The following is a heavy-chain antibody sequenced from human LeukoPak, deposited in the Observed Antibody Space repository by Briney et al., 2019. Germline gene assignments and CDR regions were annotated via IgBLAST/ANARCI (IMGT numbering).Heavy chain of an antibody. CDR1: GGSMSSYY. CDR2: IYYSGST. CDR3: ARAPTVVTPLGFLYYLDY. D-gene: IGHD4-17*01. J-gene: IGHJ4*02. V-gene: IGHV4-59*01. Sequence: SETLSLTCTVSGGSMSSYYWSWIRHPPGKGLEWIGYIYYSGSTNYNPSLKSRVTISVDTSKNQFSLKLSSVTAADTAVYYCARAPTVVTPLGFLYYLDYWGQGTLVTVSS.